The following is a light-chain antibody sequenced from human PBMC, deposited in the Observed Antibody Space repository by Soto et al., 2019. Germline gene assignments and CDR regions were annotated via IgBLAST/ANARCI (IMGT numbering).Light chain of an antibody. J-gene: IGKJ2*01. CDR2: WAS. V-gene: IGKV4-1*01. CDR1: QNVLYSSNNKNY. Sequence: DIVMTQSPDSLAVSLGERATINCKSSQNVLYSSNNKNYLAWYRQKPGQPPKLLIYWASIRESGVPDRISGSGSGTDFTLTISSLQAEDVAVYDCQQYYSTPPYTFGQGTKLEIK. CDR3: QQYYSTPPYT.